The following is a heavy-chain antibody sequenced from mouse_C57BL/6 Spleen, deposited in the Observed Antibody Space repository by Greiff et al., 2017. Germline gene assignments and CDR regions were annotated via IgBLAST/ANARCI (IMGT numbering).Heavy chain of an antibody. V-gene: IGHV1-59*01. CDR3: ARSHYYGSSFDY. J-gene: IGHJ2*01. Sequence: QVHVKQPGAELVRPGTSVKLSCKASGYTFTSYWMHWVKQRPGQGLEWIGVIDPSDSYTNYNQKFKGKATLTVDTSSSTAYMQLSSLTSEDSAVYYCARSHYYGSSFDYWGQGTTLTVSS. CDR1: GYTFTSYW. CDR2: IDPSDSYT. D-gene: IGHD1-1*01.